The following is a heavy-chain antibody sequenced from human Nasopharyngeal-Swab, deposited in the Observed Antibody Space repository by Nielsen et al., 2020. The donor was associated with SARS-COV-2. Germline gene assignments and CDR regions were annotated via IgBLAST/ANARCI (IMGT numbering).Heavy chain of an antibody. V-gene: IGHV3-23*01. J-gene: IGHJ4*02. D-gene: IGHD3-22*01. CDR1: GFTFSSYA. CDR3: ARYDDYYDSSGYAY. Sequence: GESLKISCAASGFTFSSYAMSWVRQAPGKGLEWVSVISGSGGSTYYADSVKGRFTISRDNSKNTLCLQMNSLRAEDTAVYYCARYDDYYDSSGYAYWGQGTLVTVSS. CDR2: ISGSGGST.